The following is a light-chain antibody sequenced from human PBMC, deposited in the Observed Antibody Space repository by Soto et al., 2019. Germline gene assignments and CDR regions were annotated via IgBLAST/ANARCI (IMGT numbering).Light chain of an antibody. CDR2: GAS. CDR3: QQYGSSRKT. CDR1: QSVSSSY. V-gene: IGKV3-20*01. Sequence: EIVLTQSPATLSSFPGDRVTLSCRASQSVSSSYLAWYQQKPGQAPRLLIYGASSRATGIPDRFSGSGSGTDFTLTISRLEPEDFAVYYCQQYGSSRKTFGQGTRLEIK. J-gene: IGKJ5*01.